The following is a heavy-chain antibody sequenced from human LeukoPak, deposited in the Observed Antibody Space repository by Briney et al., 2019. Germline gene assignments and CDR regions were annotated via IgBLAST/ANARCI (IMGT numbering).Heavy chain of an antibody. CDR2: TYYRSNRSKWSS. CDR1: GDSVSADSAT. V-gene: IGHV6-1*01. Sequence: SQTLSLTCAISGDSVSADSATWNWIRQSPWRGLEWLGRTYYRSNRSKWSSDYALSVKSRITISPDTSKNEFSLQLNSVTPEDTAVYYYTRANHRAFDIWGQGTMVTVSS. J-gene: IGHJ3*02. CDR3: TRANHRAFDI.